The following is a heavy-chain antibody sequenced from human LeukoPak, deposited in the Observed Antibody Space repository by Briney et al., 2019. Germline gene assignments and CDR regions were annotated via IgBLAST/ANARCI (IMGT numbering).Heavy chain of an antibody. Sequence: GGSLRLSCATSGFTVSSNYMSWVRQAPGKGLEWVSVIYSGGSTYYADSVKGRFTISRDNSKNTLYLQMNSLRAEDTAVYYCARDKPTMYSGSYRQTYYYYGMDVWGQGTTVTVSS. V-gene: IGHV3-53*01. D-gene: IGHD1-26*01. CDR2: IYSGGST. J-gene: IGHJ6*02. CDR1: GFTVSSNY. CDR3: ARDKPTMYSGSYRQTYYYYGMDV.